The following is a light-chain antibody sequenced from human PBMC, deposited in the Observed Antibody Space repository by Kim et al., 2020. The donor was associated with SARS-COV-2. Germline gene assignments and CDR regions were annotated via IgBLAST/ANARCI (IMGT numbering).Light chain of an antibody. CDR3: QQYNSASYT. CDR1: LTVTGS. V-gene: IGKV1-5*03. CDR2: QTS. J-gene: IGKJ2*01. Sequence: SASVGDSVTITCRASLTVTGSLAWYQQKPGKAPNLLIYQTSTLESGVPSRFSGSGSGTEFTLTISSLQPDDSATYHCQQYNSASYTIGQGTKLEI.